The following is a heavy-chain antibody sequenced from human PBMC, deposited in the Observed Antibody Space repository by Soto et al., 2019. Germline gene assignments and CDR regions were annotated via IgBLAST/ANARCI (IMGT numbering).Heavy chain of an antibody. Sequence: QVPLQQWGAGLLQPSETLSLTCVVSGVSFSDYHWSWIRQPPGKGLEWIGEIDHRGSTNYNPSLKSRVSIAIDTSKNQFSLKLSSVTAADTGVYYCAREAGSFDHWGQGTLVTVSS. CDR3: AREAGSFDH. CDR1: GVSFSDYH. D-gene: IGHD3-10*01. V-gene: IGHV4-34*01. J-gene: IGHJ4*02. CDR2: IDHRGST.